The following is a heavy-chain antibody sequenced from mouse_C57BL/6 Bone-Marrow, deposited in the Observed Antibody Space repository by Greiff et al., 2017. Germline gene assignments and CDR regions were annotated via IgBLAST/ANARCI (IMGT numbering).Heavy chain of an antibody. CDR1: GYTFTSYW. CDR3: ARFEGYYGWFAY. CDR2: IYPGSGST. Sequence: QVQLQQPGAELVKPGASVTMSCKASGYTFTSYWITWVKQRPGQGLEWIGDIYPGSGSTNYNEKFKSKATLTVDTSSSTAYMQLSSLTSEDSAVYDCARFEGYYGWFAYGGQGTLVTVSA. J-gene: IGHJ3*01. D-gene: IGHD2-3*01. V-gene: IGHV1-55*01.